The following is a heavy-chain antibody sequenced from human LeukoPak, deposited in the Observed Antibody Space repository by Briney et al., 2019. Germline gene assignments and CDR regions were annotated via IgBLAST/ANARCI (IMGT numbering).Heavy chain of an antibody. J-gene: IGHJ3*02. CDR1: GFTFDDYA. CDR2: ISWNSGSI. CDR3: AKDTGYSSGTRAFDI. V-gene: IGHV3-9*01. D-gene: IGHD6-19*01. Sequence: GGSLRLSCAASGFTFDDYAMHWVRQAPGKGLEWVSGISWNSGSIGYADSVKGRFTISRDNAKNSLYLQMNSLRAEDTALYYCAKDTGYSSGTRAFDIWGQGTMVTVSS.